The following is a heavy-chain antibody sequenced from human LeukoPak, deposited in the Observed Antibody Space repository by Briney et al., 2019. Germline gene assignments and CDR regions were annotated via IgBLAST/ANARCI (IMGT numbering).Heavy chain of an antibody. CDR1: GFTFTSSA. CDR3: AALSSPRYHGDYEGFDY. Sequence: SVKVSCKASGFTFTSSAVQWVRQARGQRLEWIGWIVVCSGHRNYAQKFQERVTITWDMPTSTAYMELSSLRSEDTAVYYCAALSSPRYHGDYEGFDYWGQGTLVTVSS. V-gene: IGHV1-58*01. D-gene: IGHD4-17*01. CDR2: IVVCSGHR. J-gene: IGHJ4*02.